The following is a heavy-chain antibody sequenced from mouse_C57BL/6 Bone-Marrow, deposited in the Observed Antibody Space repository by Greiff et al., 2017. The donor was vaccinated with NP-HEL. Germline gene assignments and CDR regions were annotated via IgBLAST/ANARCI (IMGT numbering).Heavy chain of an antibody. CDR2: ISSGSSTI. J-gene: IGHJ1*03. D-gene: IGHD2-4*01. V-gene: IGHV5-17*01. Sequence: VMLVESGGGLVKPGGSLKLSCAASGFTFSDYGMHWVRQAPEKGLEWVAYISSGSSTIYYADTVKGRFTISRDNAKNTLCLQMTSLRSEDTAMYYCASTMITPYWYFDVWGTGTTVTVSS. CDR1: GFTFSDYG. CDR3: ASTMITPYWYFDV.